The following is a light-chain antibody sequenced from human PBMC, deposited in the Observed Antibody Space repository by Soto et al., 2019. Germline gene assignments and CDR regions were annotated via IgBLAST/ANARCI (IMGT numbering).Light chain of an antibody. V-gene: IGKV3-11*01. Sequence: EIVLTQSPATLSLSPGERVTLSCRASQSVSSYLAWYQQKPGQAPRLLIYDASKRATGIPPRFSGRGSGTDFTLTISSLEPEVFAVYYCQQRSDWPVTFGPGTTVDFK. CDR3: QQRSDWPVT. CDR1: QSVSSY. CDR2: DAS. J-gene: IGKJ3*01.